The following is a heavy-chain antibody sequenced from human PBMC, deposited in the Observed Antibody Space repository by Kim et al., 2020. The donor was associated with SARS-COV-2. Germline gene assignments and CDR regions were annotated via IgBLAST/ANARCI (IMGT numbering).Heavy chain of an antibody. J-gene: IGHJ4*02. V-gene: IGHV4-39*01. Sequence: YYNPSLRSRVTISVDTSKSQFSLKLSSVTAADTAVYYCARHRYYGQLPLYWGQGTLVTVSS. D-gene: IGHD3-3*01. CDR3: ARHRYYGQLPLY.